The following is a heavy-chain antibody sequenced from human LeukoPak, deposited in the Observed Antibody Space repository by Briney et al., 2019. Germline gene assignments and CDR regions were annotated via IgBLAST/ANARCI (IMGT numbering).Heavy chain of an antibody. CDR1: GGSIGSYY. Sequence: SETLSLTCTVSGGSIGSYYWSWIRQPPGKGLEWIGYIYYSGSTNYNPSLKSRVTISVDTSKNQFSLKLSSVTAADTAVYYCARELGASHYFDYWGQGTLVTVSS. CDR2: IYYSGST. J-gene: IGHJ4*02. V-gene: IGHV4-59*12. CDR3: ARELGASHYFDY. D-gene: IGHD7-27*01.